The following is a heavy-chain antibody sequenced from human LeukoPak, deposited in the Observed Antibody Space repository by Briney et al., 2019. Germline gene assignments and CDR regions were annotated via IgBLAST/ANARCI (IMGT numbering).Heavy chain of an antibody. CDR3: ARRVQKLVATSWFDP. CDR1: GNTFTGYH. J-gene: IGHJ5*02. Sequence: GASVKVSCMASGNTFTGYHMHWVRQAPGQGLEWMGWINPKNGDTNYAQKFQGRVTMTRDTSISTAYMELRRLKSDDSAVYYCARRVQKLVATSWFDPWGQGTLVTVSS. V-gene: IGHV1-2*02. D-gene: IGHD5-12*01. CDR2: INPKNGDT.